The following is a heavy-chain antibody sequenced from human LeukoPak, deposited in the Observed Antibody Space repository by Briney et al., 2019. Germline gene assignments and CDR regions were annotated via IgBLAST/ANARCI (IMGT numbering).Heavy chain of an antibody. Sequence: SETLSLTCTVSGGSISSTTYYWGWIRQPPGKGLEWIGSIYFSGSTYYNPSPKSRVTISVDTSKNQFSLKLSSVTAADTAVYYCASTYPVEDIVVVVAAHDAFDIWGQGTMVTVSS. CDR2: IYFSGST. CDR3: ASTYPVEDIVVVVAAHDAFDI. CDR1: GGSISSTTYY. V-gene: IGHV4-39*01. D-gene: IGHD2-15*01. J-gene: IGHJ3*02.